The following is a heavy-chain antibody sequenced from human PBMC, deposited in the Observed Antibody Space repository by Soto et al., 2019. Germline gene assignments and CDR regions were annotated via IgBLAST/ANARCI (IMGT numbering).Heavy chain of an antibody. CDR2: ISYDGSDK. V-gene: IGHV3-30*03. CDR1: GFPFTSYG. J-gene: IGHJ4*02. CDR3: VGGQYYFDY. Sequence: QVQLVESGGGVVQPGRSLRLSCAASGFPFTSYGMHWVREGPDKGLEWVAIISYDGSDKYYADCVKGRFTISRDNSKNTLYLQMNSLRPEDKALYYCVGGQYYFDYRGQGTLVIVSS. D-gene: IGHD3-10*01.